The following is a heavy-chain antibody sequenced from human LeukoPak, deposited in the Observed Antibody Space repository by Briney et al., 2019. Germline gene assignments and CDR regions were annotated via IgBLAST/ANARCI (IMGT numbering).Heavy chain of an antibody. V-gene: IGHV3-23*01. CDR3: AKDLRGTIPDYLDC. CDR2: ISDSGGRA. J-gene: IGHJ4*02. Sequence: GGSLRLSCAASGFTFSSYAMTWVRQAPGKGLEWVSGISDSGGRAYHADSVKGRFTISSDNSKSTLYLQMNSLRAEDTAVYYCAKDLRGTIPDYLDCWGQGTLVTASS. CDR1: GFTFSSYA. D-gene: IGHD3-10*01.